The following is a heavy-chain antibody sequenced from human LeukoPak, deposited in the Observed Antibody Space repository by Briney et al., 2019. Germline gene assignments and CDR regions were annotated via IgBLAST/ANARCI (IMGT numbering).Heavy chain of an antibody. D-gene: IGHD4-23*01. V-gene: IGHV1-46*01. CDR2: IDCDGGNT. Sequence: ASVKVSCKAFGYTFTRYYIHWVRQAPGQGLEWMGAIDCDGGNTKYAQRFQGRVTMTRDTSTSTVYMELSSLRSEDTAVFYCAREFGNTYYFDYRGQGTLVTVSS. CDR1: GYTFTRYY. CDR3: AREFGNTYYFDY. J-gene: IGHJ4*02.